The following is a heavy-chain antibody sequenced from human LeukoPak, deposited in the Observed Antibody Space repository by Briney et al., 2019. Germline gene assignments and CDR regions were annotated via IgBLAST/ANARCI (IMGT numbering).Heavy chain of an antibody. Sequence: SETLSLTCTVSGGSITNSYWNWIRQSPGKGLEWIGYINYSGSTNYNPSLKSRVTISVDTSKNQFSLKLSSVTAADTAVYFCARDPLSTNDFDIWGQGTMVTVSS. CDR1: GGSITNSY. D-gene: IGHD1-1*01. CDR2: INYSGST. J-gene: IGHJ3*02. CDR3: ARDPLSTNDFDI. V-gene: IGHV4-59*01.